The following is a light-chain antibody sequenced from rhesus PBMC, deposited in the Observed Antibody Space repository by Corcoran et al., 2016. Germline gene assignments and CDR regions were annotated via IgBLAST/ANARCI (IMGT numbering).Light chain of an antibody. CDR3: QHYYSTPYS. CDR1: QGMTND. V-gene: IGKV1-25*01. Sequence: DIQMTQSPSSLSASVGDRVTITCRASQGMTNDLAWYQPKTGETPKLLIYEASSLQSGIPSRFSGSGSGTVFTLTISSLQSEDFATCYGQHYYSTPYSFGQGTKVEIK. CDR2: EAS. J-gene: IGKJ2*01.